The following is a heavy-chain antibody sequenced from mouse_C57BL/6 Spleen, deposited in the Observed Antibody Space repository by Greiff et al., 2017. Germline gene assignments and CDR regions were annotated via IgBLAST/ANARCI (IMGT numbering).Heavy chain of an antibody. D-gene: IGHD1-1*01. V-gene: IGHV14-3*01. J-gene: IGHJ4*01. CDR1: GFNIKNTY. CDR2: IDPANGNT. CDR3: ARGLYGSSYLYAMDY. Sequence: VQLKESVAELVRPGASVKLSCTASGFNIKNTYMHWVKQRPEQGLEWIGRIDPANGNTKYAPKFQGKATITADTSSNTAYLQLSSLTSEDTAIYYCARGLYGSSYLYAMDYWGQGTSVTVSS.